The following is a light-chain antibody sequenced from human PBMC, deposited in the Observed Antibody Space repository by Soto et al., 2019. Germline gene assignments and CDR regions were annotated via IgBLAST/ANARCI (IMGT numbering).Light chain of an antibody. CDR3: QQYGSSPYT. CDR2: DAS. V-gene: IGKV3-20*01. CDR1: QSVSNSY. J-gene: IGKJ2*01. Sequence: EIVLTQSPGTLSLSPGERATLSCRASQSVSNSYLAWYQQKPGQAPRLLIYDASGRATGIPDRFSGSGSGTDFTLTISRLEPEDFAVYYCQQYGSSPYTFGQGTKLEI.